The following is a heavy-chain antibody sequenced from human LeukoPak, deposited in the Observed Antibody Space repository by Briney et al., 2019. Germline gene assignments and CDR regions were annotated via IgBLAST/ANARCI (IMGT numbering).Heavy chain of an antibody. D-gene: IGHD2-2*01. J-gene: IGHJ4*02. CDR3: ARSLTTTSCIDY. CDR1: GYTFTSYG. CDR2: ISTYNGNT. Sequence: ASVKVSCKASGYTFTSYGISGVRQAPGQGLEGMGWISTYNGNTNYAQKLQGRVTMTTDTSTSTAYMELRSLRSDDTAVYYCARSLTTTSCIDYWGQGTLVTVSS. V-gene: IGHV1-18*04.